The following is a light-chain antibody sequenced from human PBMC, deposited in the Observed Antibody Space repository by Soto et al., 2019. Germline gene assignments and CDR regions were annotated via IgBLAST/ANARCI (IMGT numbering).Light chain of an antibody. V-gene: IGLV2-23*02. Sequence: QSVLPPPASLSGSPGQSVTISCTGTISDVGSYDLVSWYQQHPNKAPKLLIFEVSRRPSGVSNRFSGSKSGNTASLTISGLQAEDEADYYCCSYARSTTFYVFGTGTKVTVL. J-gene: IGLJ1*01. CDR1: ISDVGSYDL. CDR3: CSYARSTTFYV. CDR2: EVS.